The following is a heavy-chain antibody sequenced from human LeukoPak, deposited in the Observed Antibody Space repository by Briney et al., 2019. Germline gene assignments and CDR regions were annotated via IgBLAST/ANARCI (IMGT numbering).Heavy chain of an antibody. J-gene: IGHJ4*02. CDR2: IYNDGST. Sequence: PGGSLRLSCAASGLTVSSSYMSWVRQAPGKGLEWVSIIYNDGSTYYADSMKGRFTISRDNSKNTLYLQMNSLRAEDTAVYYCAKRGDYYDSRGYPYYFDYWGQGTLVTVSS. CDR3: AKRGDYYDSRGYPYYFDY. CDR1: GLTVSSSY. V-gene: IGHV3-53*01. D-gene: IGHD3-22*01.